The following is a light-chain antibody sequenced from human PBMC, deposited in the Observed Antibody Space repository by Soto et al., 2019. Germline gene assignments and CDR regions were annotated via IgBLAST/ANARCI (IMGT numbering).Light chain of an antibody. Sequence: IVMMTTTPSSSVVILQPPSTSFRSSRRILLRGGNNYLSWLQQRPGQPPRLLIYKVSNRFSGVPDRFSGSGAGTDFTLKISRVEAEDVGVYYCTQATQFPPYTFGQGTKLEIK. CDR3: TQATQFPPYT. V-gene: IGKV2-24*01. CDR1: RRILLRGGNNY. CDR2: KVS. J-gene: IGKJ2*01.